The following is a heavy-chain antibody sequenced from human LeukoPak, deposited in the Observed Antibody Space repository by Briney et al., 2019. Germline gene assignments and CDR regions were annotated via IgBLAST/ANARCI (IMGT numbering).Heavy chain of an antibody. CDR2: IIPIFGTA. V-gene: IGHV1-69*13. CDR1: GYTLTELS. Sequence: SVKVSCKVSGYTLTELSMHWVRQAPGQGLEWMGGIIPIFGTAKYAQKFQGRVTITADESTSTAYMELSSLRSEDTAVYYCASFHGFWSGYNNYYYYYMDVWGKGTTVTVSS. CDR3: ASFHGFWSGYNNYYYYYMDV. J-gene: IGHJ6*03. D-gene: IGHD3-3*01.